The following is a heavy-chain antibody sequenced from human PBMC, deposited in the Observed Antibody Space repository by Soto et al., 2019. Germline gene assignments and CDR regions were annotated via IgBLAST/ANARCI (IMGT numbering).Heavy chain of an antibody. D-gene: IGHD6-13*01. CDR1: GGSISSSSYY. Sequence: SETLSLTCTVSGGSISSSSYYWGWIRQPPGKGLEWIGSIYYSGSTYYNPSLKSRVTISVDTSKNQFSLKLSSVTAADTAVYYCASLYSSSWGNYYGMDVWGQGTTVTVSS. CDR3: ASLYSSSWGNYYGMDV. J-gene: IGHJ6*02. CDR2: IYYSGST. V-gene: IGHV4-39*01.